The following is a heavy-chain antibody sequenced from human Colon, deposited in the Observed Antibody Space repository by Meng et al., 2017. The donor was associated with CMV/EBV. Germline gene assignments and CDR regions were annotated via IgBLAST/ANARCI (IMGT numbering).Heavy chain of an antibody. J-gene: IGHJ3*01. V-gene: IGHV1-2*02. Sequence: ASVKVSCKASGYIFSNYYIHWVRQAPGQGLEWMGWLNPDSGDTIYAQHFQGRVTMTGDTSTDTAYMELSSLRSDDTAVYFCARDRPHRGNLKKDAFDVWGRGTTVTVSS. CDR2: LNPDSGDT. D-gene: IGHD5-24*01. CDR3: ARDRPHRGNLKKDAFDV. CDR1: GYIFSNYY.